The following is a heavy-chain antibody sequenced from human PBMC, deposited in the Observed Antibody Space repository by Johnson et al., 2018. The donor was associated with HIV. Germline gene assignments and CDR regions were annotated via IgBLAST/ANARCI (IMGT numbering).Heavy chain of an antibody. D-gene: IGHD1-1*01. CDR2: ISYDGSYK. J-gene: IGHJ3*02. CDR1: GFTFSNYA. V-gene: IGHV3-30*04. Sequence: QVQLVESGGGVVQPGRSLRLSCAASGFTFSNYAMHWVRQAPGKGLEWLSVISYDGSYKYYADSVKGRFTISRDNSKNTLYLQMNSLRAEDTAVYYCARGGIIHDAFDIWGQGTMVTVSS. CDR3: ARGGIIHDAFDI.